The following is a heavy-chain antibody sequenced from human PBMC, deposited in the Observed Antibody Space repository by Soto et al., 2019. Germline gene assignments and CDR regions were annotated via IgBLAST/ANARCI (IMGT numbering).Heavy chain of an antibody. CDR3: ARSTAIAEAGTDAEYFQH. Sequence: KSSETLSLTCTVSGGSISSYYWSWIRQPPGKGLEWIGYIYYSGSTNYNPSLKSRVTISVDTSKNQFSLKLSSVTAADTAVYYCARSTAIAEAGTDAEYFQHWGQGTLVTVSS. D-gene: IGHD6-13*01. CDR2: IYYSGST. V-gene: IGHV4-59*01. CDR1: GGSISSYY. J-gene: IGHJ1*01.